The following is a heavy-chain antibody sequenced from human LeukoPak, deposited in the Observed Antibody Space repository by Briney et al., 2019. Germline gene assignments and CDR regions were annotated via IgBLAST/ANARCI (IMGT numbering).Heavy chain of an antibody. V-gene: IGHV5-51*01. D-gene: IGHD1-26*01. CDR3: GMSGDRVPLQDDVFDV. J-gene: IGHJ3*01. CDR1: GYSLTSYC. CDR2: IYPGDSGP. Sequence: PGESLKISCKVSGYSLTSYCIGWVRQMPGKGLEWMGIIYPGDSGPTYSPSFQGQVTISVDKSINTAYLQWSSLQASDTAMYYCGMSGDRVPLQDDVFDVWGQGTMVTVST.